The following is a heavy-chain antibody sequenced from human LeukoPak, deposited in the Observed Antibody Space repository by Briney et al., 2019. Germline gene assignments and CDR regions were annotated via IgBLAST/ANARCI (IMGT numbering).Heavy chain of an antibody. CDR3: ARQSISGWSEFDY. D-gene: IGHD6-19*01. V-gene: IGHV5-51*01. CDR1: GYSFTSYW. CDR2: IYPGDSHT. J-gene: IGHJ4*02. Sequence: GESLQIPYKGSGYSFTSYWIGWVRQMPGKGLEWMGIIYPGDSHTRYSPSFQGQVTISADKSISTAYLQWSSLKASDTAMYYCARQSISGWSEFDYWGQGTLVTVSS.